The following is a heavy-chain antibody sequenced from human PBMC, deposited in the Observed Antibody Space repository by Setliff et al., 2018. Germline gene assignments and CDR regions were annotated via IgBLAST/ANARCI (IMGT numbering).Heavy chain of an antibody. J-gene: IGHJ4*02. Sequence: HPGGSLRLSCAASGFPFSTYWLNWVRQAPGKGLEWVANIKQDGSEKYYVDSVKGRFTIARDNAQNSLYLQMDSLRAEDTAVYYCAKDKDVRVDYFDYWGPGTLVTVSS. CDR1: GFPFSTYW. CDR2: IKQDGSEK. CDR3: AKDKDVRVDYFDY. D-gene: IGHD3-10*01. V-gene: IGHV3-7*01.